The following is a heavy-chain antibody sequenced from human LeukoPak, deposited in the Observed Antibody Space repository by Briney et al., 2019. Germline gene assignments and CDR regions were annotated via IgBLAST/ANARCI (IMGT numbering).Heavy chain of an antibody. Sequence: GASVKVSCKASGYTLTSYDINWVRQATGQGLEWMGWMNPNSGITGYAQKFQGRVTISRNTSISTAYMELSSLRSEDTAVYYCAREDYYDSGSNDYWGQGTLVTVSS. V-gene: IGHV1-8*03. CDR2: MNPNSGIT. D-gene: IGHD3-22*01. CDR3: AREDYYDSGSNDY. J-gene: IGHJ4*02. CDR1: GYTLTSYD.